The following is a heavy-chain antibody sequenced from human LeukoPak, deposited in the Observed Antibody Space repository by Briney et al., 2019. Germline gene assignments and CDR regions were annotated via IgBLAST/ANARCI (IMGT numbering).Heavy chain of an antibody. CDR3: VSRDWFDP. J-gene: IGHJ5*02. CDR2: SNSDGTST. Sequence: GGSLRLSCAASGFTFSNYWMNWVRQAPGKGLMWVSRSNSDGTSTNYADSVKGRFTISRDNVKNTLYLQMNSLRAEDTAVYYCVSRDWFDPWGLGTLVTVSS. V-gene: IGHV3-74*01. CDR1: GFTFSNYW.